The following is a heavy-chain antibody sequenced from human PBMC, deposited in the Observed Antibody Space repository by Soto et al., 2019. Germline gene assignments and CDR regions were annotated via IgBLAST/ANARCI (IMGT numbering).Heavy chain of an antibody. CDR2: ISSSSSTI. D-gene: IGHD3-3*01. CDR1: GFTFSSYS. CDR3: ARDADFWSGFDI. J-gene: IGHJ3*02. V-gene: IGHV3-48*01. Sequence: EVQLVESGGGLVQPGGSLRLSCAASGFTFSSYSMNWVRQAPGKGLEWVSYISSSSSTIYYADSVKGRFTISRDNAKKSLYLQMNSLRAEDTAVYYCARDADFWSGFDIWGQGTMVTVSS.